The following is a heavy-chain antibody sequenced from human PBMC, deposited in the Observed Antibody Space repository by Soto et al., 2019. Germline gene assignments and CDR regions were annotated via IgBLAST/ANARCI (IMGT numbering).Heavy chain of an antibody. Sequence: QVQLQESGPGLVKPSQTLSLTCTVSGDSISSGGYCWSWIRQHPGKGLEWIGYISNSGNTSYNPSLKSRVTISGDTSENQFSLKLPSVTAADTAVYYCGRGGGGGYYFDSSGYLDYWGQGTLVTVSS. V-gene: IGHV4-31*03. D-gene: IGHD3-22*01. CDR2: ISNSGNT. J-gene: IGHJ4*02. CDR1: GDSISSGGYC. CDR3: GRGGGGGYYFDSSGYLDY.